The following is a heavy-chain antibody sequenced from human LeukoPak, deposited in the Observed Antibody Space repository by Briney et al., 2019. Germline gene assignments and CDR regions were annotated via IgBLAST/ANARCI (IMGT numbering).Heavy chain of an antibody. Sequence: PSETLSLTCTVSDYSISSGYYWGWIRQPPGKGLEWTGSIFQSGHTYYSPSLKSRVTISVDTSNNRFSLSLSAVTAADTAVYYCARSGWFGEANFDYWGQGTLVTVSS. D-gene: IGHD3-10*01. CDR1: DYSISSGYY. CDR3: ARSGWFGEANFDY. J-gene: IGHJ4*02. V-gene: IGHV4-38-2*02. CDR2: IFQSGHT.